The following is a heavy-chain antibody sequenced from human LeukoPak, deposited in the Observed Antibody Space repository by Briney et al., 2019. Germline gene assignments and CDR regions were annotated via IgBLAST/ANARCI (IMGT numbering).Heavy chain of an antibody. CDR1: GFTFSSYG. D-gene: IGHD3-22*01. J-gene: IGHJ4*02. V-gene: IGHV3-30*02. CDR2: IRYDGSNK. Sequence: GGSLRLSCAASGFTFSSYGMHWVRQAPGKGLEWVAFIRYDGSNKYYADSVKGRFTISRDNSKNTLYLQMNSLRAEDTAVYYCAKELTPRRYYYDSSGKFDYWGQGTLVTVSS. CDR3: AKELTPRRYYYDSSGKFDY.